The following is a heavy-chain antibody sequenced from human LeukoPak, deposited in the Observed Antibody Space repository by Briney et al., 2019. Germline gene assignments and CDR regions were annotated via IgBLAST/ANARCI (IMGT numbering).Heavy chain of an antibody. D-gene: IGHD6-25*01. CDR2: IYSGGST. Sequence: PGGSLRLSCAASGFTVSSNYMSWVRQAPGKGLEWVSVIYSGGSTYYADSVKGRFTISRDNSKNTLYLQMNSLRAEDTAVYYCARDVRLQGLVAFDIWGQGTMVTVSS. CDR3: ARDVRLQGLVAFDI. CDR1: GFTVSSNY. J-gene: IGHJ3*02. V-gene: IGHV3-53*01.